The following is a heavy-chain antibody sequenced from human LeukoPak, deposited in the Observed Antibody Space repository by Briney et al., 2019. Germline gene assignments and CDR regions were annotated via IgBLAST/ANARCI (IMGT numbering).Heavy chain of an antibody. CDR3: ARRGYDSGTYGRDY. CDR2: IYPDDSET. J-gene: IGHJ4*02. Sequence: GESLKISCYGSGYNFTNYWIGWVRQMPGKGLEWMGIIYPDDSETRYSPSFQGQVTISADKSISTAYLQWSSLKASDTAIYYCARRGYDSGTYGRDYWGQGTLVTVSS. D-gene: IGHD3-10*01. V-gene: IGHV5-51*01. CDR1: GYNFTNYW.